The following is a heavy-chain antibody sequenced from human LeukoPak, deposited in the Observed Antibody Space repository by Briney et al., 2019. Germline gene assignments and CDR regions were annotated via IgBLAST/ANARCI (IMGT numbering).Heavy chain of an antibody. J-gene: IGHJ4*02. V-gene: IGHV3-20*04. CDR1: GFTFDDYG. D-gene: IGHD6-13*01. CDR3: AREGGSSSWRDY. Sequence: AGGSLTLSCAASGFTFDDYGMSWVRQAPGKGLEWVSGINWNCGSTGYADSAKGRCTISRDNAKNSLYLQMNSLRAEDTALYYCAREGGSSSWRDYWGQGTLVTVSS. CDR2: INWNCGST.